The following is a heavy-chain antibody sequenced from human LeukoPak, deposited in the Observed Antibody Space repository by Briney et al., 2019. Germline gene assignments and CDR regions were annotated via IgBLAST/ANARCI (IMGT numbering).Heavy chain of an antibody. CDR2: INPNSGGT. D-gene: IGHD2-21*02. CDR1: GYTFTGYY. CDR3: ARGSPIVVVTAISQPFDY. V-gene: IGHV1-2*02. J-gene: IGHJ4*02. Sequence: ASVKVSCKASGYTFTGYYMHWVRQAPGQGLEWMGCINPNSGGTNYAQKFQGRVTMTRDTSISTAYMELSRLRSDDTAVYYCARGSPIVVVTAISQPFDYWGQGTLVTVSS.